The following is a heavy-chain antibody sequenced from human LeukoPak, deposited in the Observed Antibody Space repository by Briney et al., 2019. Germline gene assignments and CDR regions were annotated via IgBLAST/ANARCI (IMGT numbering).Heavy chain of an antibody. Sequence: ASVKVSCKASGYTFTSYGITWVRQAPGQGLEWMGCISGYNGNTNYAQKLQGRVTMTTDTSTSTAYMELRSLRSDDTAVYYCARGRSLHDPYDIIDYWGQGTLVTVSS. J-gene: IGHJ4*02. CDR3: ARGRSLHDPYDIIDY. CDR1: GYTFTSYG. V-gene: IGHV1-18*01. CDR2: ISGYNGNT. D-gene: IGHD3-22*01.